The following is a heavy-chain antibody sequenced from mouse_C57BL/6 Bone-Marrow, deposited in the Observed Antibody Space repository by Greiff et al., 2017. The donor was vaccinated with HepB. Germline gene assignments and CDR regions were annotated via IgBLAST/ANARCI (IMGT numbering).Heavy chain of an antibody. D-gene: IGHD2-4*01. V-gene: IGHV5-6*01. CDR3: ARGGGLRAWFAY. CDR1: GFTFSSYG. CDR2: ISSGGSYT. J-gene: IGHJ3*01. Sequence: DVHLVESGGDLVKPGGSLKLSCAASGFTFSSYGMSWVRQTPDKRLEWVATISSGGSYTYYPDSVKGRFTISRDNAKNTLYLQMSSLKSEDTAMYYCARGGGLRAWFAYWGQGTLVTVSA.